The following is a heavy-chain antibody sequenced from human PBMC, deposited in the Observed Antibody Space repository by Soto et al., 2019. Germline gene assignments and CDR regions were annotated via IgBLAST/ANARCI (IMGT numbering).Heavy chain of an antibody. Sequence: QVQLVQSGAEVKKPGASVKVSCKASGYTFTTYGITWVRQAPGQGLEWMGWISTYNSNINYAQKLQGRLTMTTDTSTSTAYMELRSLRSDDTAVYYCVRGNYGGGSDDWGQGTLVTVSS. V-gene: IGHV1-18*01. CDR1: GYTFTTYG. J-gene: IGHJ4*02. CDR2: ISTYNSNI. D-gene: IGHD3-3*01. CDR3: VRGNYGGGSDD.